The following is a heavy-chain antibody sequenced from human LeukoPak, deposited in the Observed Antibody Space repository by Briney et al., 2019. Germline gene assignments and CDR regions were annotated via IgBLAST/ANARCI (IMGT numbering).Heavy chain of an antibody. CDR3: ARASYSYDTSGWVPSDY. Sequence: SETLSLTCTVSGGSISSGSYYWSWIRQPAGKGLEWIGRIYTSESTNYNPSLKSRVTISADTSKNQFSLKLSSVTAADTAVYYCARASYSYDTSGWVPSDYWGQGTLVTVSS. CDR2: IYTSEST. D-gene: IGHD3-22*01. V-gene: IGHV4-61*02. CDR1: GGSISSGSYY. J-gene: IGHJ4*02.